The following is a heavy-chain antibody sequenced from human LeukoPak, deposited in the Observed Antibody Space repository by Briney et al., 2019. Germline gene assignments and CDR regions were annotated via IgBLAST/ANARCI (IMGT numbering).Heavy chain of an antibody. V-gene: IGHV3-11*04. Sequence: GGSLRLSCAASGFTFSDYYMSWIRQAPGKGLEWVSYISSSGSTINYADSVKGRFTISRDNAKNSLYLQMNSLRAEDTAVYYCARAHYYDSSGYPNPFNYWGQGTLVTVSS. D-gene: IGHD3-22*01. CDR3: ARAHYYDSSGYPNPFNY. J-gene: IGHJ4*02. CDR1: GFTFSDYY. CDR2: ISSSGSTI.